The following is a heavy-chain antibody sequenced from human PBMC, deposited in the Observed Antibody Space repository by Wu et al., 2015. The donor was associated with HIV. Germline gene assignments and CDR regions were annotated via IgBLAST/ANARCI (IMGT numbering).Heavy chain of an antibody. CDR1: GYTFIGYS. D-gene: IGHD6-19*01. V-gene: IGHV1-2*02. Sequence: QVQLVQSGAEVKKAGASVKVSCKASGYTFIGYSMHWVRQAPGQGFEWMGWINPKSGGTNYAQKFQGRVTMTRDTSINTAYMELNRLRSDDTAVYYCARYSSGWFDWFDPWGQGTLVTVSS. CDR3: ARYSSGWFDWFDP. CDR2: INPKSGGT. J-gene: IGHJ5*02.